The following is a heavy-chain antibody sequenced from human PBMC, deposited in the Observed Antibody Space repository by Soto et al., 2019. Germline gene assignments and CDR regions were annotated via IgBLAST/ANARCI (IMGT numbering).Heavy chain of an antibody. Sequence: EVQLLESGGGLVQPGGSLRLSCAASGFTFSSYAMSWVRQAPGKGLEWVSAISGSGGSTYYADSVKGRFTISRDNSKNTLYLQMNSLGAEDTAVYYCAKDRLVVVVAANYDYWGQGTLVTVSS. CDR1: GFTFSSYA. CDR3: AKDRLVVVVAANYDY. V-gene: IGHV3-23*01. J-gene: IGHJ4*02. CDR2: ISGSGGST. D-gene: IGHD2-15*01.